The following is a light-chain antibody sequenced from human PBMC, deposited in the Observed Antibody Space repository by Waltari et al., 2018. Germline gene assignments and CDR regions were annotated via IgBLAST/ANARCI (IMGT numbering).Light chain of an antibody. CDR3: QHYNNYPIT. V-gene: IGKV1-5*03. CDR1: QSINSY. CDR2: RAS. Sequence: DIQMTQSPSSLSASVGDRVIITCRASQSINSYLNWYQHKPGKAPNLLIYRASSLGSWVPSRFSGSGSGTEFTLTISSLQPDDVATYYCQHYNNYPITYGEGTKVELK. J-gene: IGKJ4*01.